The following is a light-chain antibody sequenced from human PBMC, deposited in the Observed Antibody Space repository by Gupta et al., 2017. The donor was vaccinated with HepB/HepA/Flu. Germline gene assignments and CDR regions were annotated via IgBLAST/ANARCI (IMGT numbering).Light chain of an antibody. J-gene: IGLJ3*02. CDR2: GKD. CDR1: SLRTYF. CDR3: NSRDSHCLVVV. Sequence: SSELTQDPAVSVALGQTVKITCQGDSLRTYFVNWYQQKPRQAPLLIIFGKDNRPSGIPDRFSGSSSGSTASLTITGAQAEDEAVYFCNSRDSHCLVVVFGGGTKLTVL. V-gene: IGLV3-19*01.